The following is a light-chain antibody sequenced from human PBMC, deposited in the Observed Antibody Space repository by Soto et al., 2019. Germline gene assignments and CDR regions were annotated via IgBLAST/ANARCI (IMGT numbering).Light chain of an antibody. CDR3: QQYGSSPIT. CDR1: ETISTN. Sequence: EIVLTQSPATLSVSPGERATLSCRATETISTNLAWFQRKPGQPPRLLIYGASSRATGIPDRFSGSGSGTDFTLTISRLDPEDFAVYYCQQYGSSPITFGQGTRLEIK. V-gene: IGKV3-20*01. J-gene: IGKJ5*01. CDR2: GAS.